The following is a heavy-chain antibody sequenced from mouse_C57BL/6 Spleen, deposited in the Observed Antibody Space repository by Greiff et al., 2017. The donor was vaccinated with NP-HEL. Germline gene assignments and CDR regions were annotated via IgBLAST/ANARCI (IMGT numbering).Heavy chain of an antibody. CDR2: IYPGAGDT. J-gene: IGHJ4*01. D-gene: IGHD1-1*01. CDR3: VRSQSYAMDD. Sequence: VQLQQSGPELVKPGASVKISCQASGYAFSSSWMNWVKQRPGKGLEWIGRIYPGAGDTNYNGKFRGKATLTADQSSSTAYMQLSSLTSDDSAVSFGVRSQSYAMDDWGQGAAITVSS. CDR1: GYAFSSSW. V-gene: IGHV1-82*01.